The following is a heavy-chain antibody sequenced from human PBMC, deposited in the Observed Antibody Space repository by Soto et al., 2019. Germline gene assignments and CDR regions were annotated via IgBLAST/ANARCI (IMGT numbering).Heavy chain of an antibody. CDR1: GGSISSGGYY. CDR3: ARVSGYDSSGYLSAFDI. D-gene: IGHD3-22*01. J-gene: IGHJ3*02. Sequence: PSETLSLTCTVSGGSISSGGYYWSWIRQHPGKGLEWIGYIYYSGSTYYNPSLKSRVTISVDTSKNQFSPKLSSVTAADTAVYYCARVSGYDSSGYLSAFDIWGQGTMVTVSS. CDR2: IYYSGST. V-gene: IGHV4-31*03.